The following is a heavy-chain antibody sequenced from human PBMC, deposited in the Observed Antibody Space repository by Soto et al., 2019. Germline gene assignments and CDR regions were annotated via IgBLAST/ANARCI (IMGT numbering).Heavy chain of an antibody. Sequence: PSETLSLTSTVSGGSISSGDYYWSWIRQPPGKGLEWIGYIYYSGSTYYNPSLKSRVTISVDTSKNQFSLKLSSVTAADTAVYYCARVCSGGDCYSVSDYWGQGTLVTVSS. CDR1: GGSISSGDYY. CDR3: ARVCSGGDCYSVSDY. D-gene: IGHD2-15*01. J-gene: IGHJ4*02. V-gene: IGHV4-30-4*01. CDR2: IYYSGST.